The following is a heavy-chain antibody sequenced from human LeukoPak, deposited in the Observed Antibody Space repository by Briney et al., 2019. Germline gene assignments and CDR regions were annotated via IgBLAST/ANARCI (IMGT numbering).Heavy chain of an antibody. D-gene: IGHD3-10*01. J-gene: IGHJ6*03. CDR2: INPNSGGT. CDR3: ARATTYYYGSGTYYYYYMDV. Sequence: ASVKVSCKASGYTFTGYYMHWVRQAPGQGLEWMGWINPNSGGTNYAQKFQGRVTMTRDTSISTAYMELRSLRSEDTAVYYCARATTYYYGSGTYYYYYMDVWGKGTTVTVSS. V-gene: IGHV1-2*02. CDR1: GYTFTGYY.